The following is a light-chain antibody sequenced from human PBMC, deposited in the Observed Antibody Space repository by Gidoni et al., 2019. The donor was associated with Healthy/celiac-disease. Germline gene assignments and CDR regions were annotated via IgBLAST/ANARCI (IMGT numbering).Light chain of an antibody. CDR3: MQGTHWPPFT. Sequence: DVVMPQSPLSVRVTLGQPASLSCRSSQSRVHSDGNTYLNWFHQRPGQSPSRLLCKVSHRDSGVPDRFSGSGSGTDFTLKISRVEAEDVGVYYCMQGTHWPPFTFGPGTKVDIK. CDR1: QSRVHSDGNTY. J-gene: IGKJ3*01. V-gene: IGKV2-30*02. CDR2: KVS.